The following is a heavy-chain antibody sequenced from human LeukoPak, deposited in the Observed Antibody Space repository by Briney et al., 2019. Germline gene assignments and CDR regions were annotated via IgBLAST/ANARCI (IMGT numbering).Heavy chain of an antibody. CDR2: IIPILGIA. J-gene: IGHJ4*02. Sequence: SVTVSCKASGGTFSSYAISWVRQAPGQGLEWMGRIIPILGIANYAQKFQGRVTITADKSTSTAYMELSSLRSEDTAVYYCARDPAYCGGDCYFDYWGQGTLVTVSS. CDR1: GGTFSSYA. CDR3: ARDPAYCGGDCYFDY. V-gene: IGHV1-69*04. D-gene: IGHD2-21*02.